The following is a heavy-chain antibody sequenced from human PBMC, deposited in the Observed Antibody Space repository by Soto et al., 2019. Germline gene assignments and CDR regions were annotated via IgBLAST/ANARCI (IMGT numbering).Heavy chain of an antibody. CDR2: ISAYNGNT. J-gene: IGHJ5*02. V-gene: IGHV1-18*01. CDR1: GYTYTSNG. D-gene: IGHD1-7*01. Sequence: GASVKVSCKASGYTYTSNGISWVRQAPGQGLEWMGWISAYNGNTNYAQKLQGRVTMTTDTSTSTAYMELRSLRSDDTAVYYCARDPNWNYGYNWFDPWGQGTLVTVS. CDR3: ARDPNWNYGYNWFDP.